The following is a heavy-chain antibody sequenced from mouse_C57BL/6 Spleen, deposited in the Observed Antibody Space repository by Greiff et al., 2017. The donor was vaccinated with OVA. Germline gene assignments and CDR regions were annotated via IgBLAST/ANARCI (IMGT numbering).Heavy chain of an antibody. V-gene: IGHV1-76*01. J-gene: IGHJ2*01. CDR3: ARSHYSNYFDY. D-gene: IGHD2-5*01. CDR1: GYTFTDYY. CDR2: IYPGSGNT. Sequence: VQLQESGAELVRPGASVKLSCKASGYTFTDYYINWVKQRPGQGLEWIARIYPGSGNTYYNEKFKGKATLTAEKSSSTAYMQLSSLTSEDSAVYFCARSHYSNYFDYWGQGTTLTVSS.